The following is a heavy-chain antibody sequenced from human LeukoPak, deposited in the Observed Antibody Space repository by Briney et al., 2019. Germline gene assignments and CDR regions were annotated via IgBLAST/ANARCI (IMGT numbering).Heavy chain of an antibody. CDR3: ARDPQGYYYGSGSYSNWFDP. Sequence: PSETLSLTCTVSGYSISSGYYWGWIRQPPGKGLEWIGSIYHSGSTYYNPSLKSRVTISVDTSKNQFSLKLSSVTAADTAVYYCARDPQGYYYGSGSYSNWFDPWGQGTLVTVSS. J-gene: IGHJ5*02. CDR1: GYSISSGYY. V-gene: IGHV4-38-2*02. CDR2: IYHSGST. D-gene: IGHD3-10*01.